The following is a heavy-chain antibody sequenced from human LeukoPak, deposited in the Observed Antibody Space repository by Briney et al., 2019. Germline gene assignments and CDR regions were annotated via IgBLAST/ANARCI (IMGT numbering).Heavy chain of an antibody. CDR3: ARDLLWGGVEFDY. Sequence: GESLRLSCVASGFTFSDYWMHWVRQAPRKGLEWVANIKQDGSDKSYVGSVRGRFTISRDNAKNSLSLQMDSLRAEDTAVYYCARDLLWGGVEFDYWGQGTLVTVSS. V-gene: IGHV3-7*01. CDR2: IKQDGSDK. J-gene: IGHJ4*02. D-gene: IGHD3-16*01. CDR1: GFTFSDYW.